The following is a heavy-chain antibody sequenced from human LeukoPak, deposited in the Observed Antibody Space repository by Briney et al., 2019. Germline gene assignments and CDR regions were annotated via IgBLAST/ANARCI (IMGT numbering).Heavy chain of an antibody. CDR3: AKHHSSAWTRALDY. Sequence: GGSLRLSCAPSGFSFSRYEMDWVRQAPGKGLEWVAYIDSRSSTIYYADSMKGRFTISRHNSKTTVYLQMNTLRAEDTAVYYCAKHHSSAWTRALDYWGQGTLVTVSS. CDR1: GFSFSRYE. CDR2: IDSRSSTI. J-gene: IGHJ4*02. V-gene: IGHV3-48*03. D-gene: IGHD6-19*01.